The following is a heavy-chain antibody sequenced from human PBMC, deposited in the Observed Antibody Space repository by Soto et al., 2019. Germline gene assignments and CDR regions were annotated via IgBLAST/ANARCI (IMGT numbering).Heavy chain of an antibody. Sequence: VQLVESGGGLVQPGGSLRLSCAASGFTFGSYAMTWVRQAPGQGLEWVSGISGGGSDRYYSDSVEARFTISRDNPKNLLYMQMSTLRVEDTSVNFSARVRYPSAPRRPLDYYFMDVWGNGTTITVSS. CDR3: ARVRYPSAPRRPLDYYFMDV. CDR1: GFTFGSYA. V-gene: IGHV3-23*04. CDR2: ISGGGSDR. D-gene: IGHD1-20*01. J-gene: IGHJ6*03.